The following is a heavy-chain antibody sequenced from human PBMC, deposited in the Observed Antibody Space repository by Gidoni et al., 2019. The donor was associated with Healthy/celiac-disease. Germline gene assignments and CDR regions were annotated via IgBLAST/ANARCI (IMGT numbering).Heavy chain of an antibody. CDR1: GGSFSGYY. CDR3: ARVGYDFWSGYYRRPYYYGMDV. V-gene: IGHV4-34*01. D-gene: IGHD3-3*01. CDR2: INHSGST. J-gene: IGHJ6*02. Sequence: QVQLQQWGAGLLKPSETLSLTCAVYGGSFSGYYWSWIRQPPGKGLEWIGEINHSGSTNYNPSLKSRVTISVDTSKNQFSLKLSSVTAADTAVYYCARVGYDFWSGYYRRPYYYGMDVWGQGTTVTVSS.